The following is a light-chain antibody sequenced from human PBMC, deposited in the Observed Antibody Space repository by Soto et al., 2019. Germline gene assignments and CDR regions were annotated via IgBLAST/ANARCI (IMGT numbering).Light chain of an antibody. CDR2: DVT. CDR3: SSYTSSHTYV. J-gene: IGLJ1*01. Sequence: QSVLTQPASVSGSPGQSITISCTGTSSDVGGYNYVSWYQHHPGKAPKLMIYDVTNLPSGVSNRFSGSKSGNTASLTISGLQAEDEADYYCSSYTSSHTYVFGTGTKLTVL. CDR1: SSDVGGYNY. V-gene: IGLV2-14*01.